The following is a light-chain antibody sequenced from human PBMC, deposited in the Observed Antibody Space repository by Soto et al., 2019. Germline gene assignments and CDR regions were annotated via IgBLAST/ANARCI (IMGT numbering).Light chain of an antibody. CDR2: EVS. J-gene: IGLJ3*02. V-gene: IGLV2-14*01. CDR1: SSDCGGYKY. CDR3: SSYTSSSTWV. Sequence: QSALTQPASVSGSPGQSITISCTVTSSDCGGYKYVSWYQQHPGKAPKLMIYEVSNRPSGVSNRFSGAKTGNTASLTISGLQAEDEADYYCSSYTSSSTWVFGGGTKLTVL.